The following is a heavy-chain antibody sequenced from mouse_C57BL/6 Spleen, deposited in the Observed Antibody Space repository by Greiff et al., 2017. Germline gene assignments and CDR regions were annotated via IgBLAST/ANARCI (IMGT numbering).Heavy chain of an antibody. J-gene: IGHJ3*01. CDR1: GFTFNTYA. CDR2: IRSKSSNYAT. Sequence: EVQRVESGGGLVQPKGSLKLSCAASGFTFNTYAMHWVRQAPGKGLEWVARIRSKSSNYATYYADSVKDRLTISRDDSQSMLYLQMKNLKTEDTAMYYCVREGDYYGSTWFAYWGQGTLVTVSA. CDR3: VREGDYYGSTWFAY. D-gene: IGHD1-1*01. V-gene: IGHV10-3*01.